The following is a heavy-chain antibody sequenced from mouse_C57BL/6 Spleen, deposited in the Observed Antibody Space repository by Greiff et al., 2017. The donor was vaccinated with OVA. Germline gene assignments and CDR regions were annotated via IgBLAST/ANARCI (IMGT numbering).Heavy chain of an antibody. CDR3: AREGGGTTVVPHWYFDV. D-gene: IGHD1-1*01. Sequence: QVQLQQPGAELVKPGASVKLSCKASGYTFTSYWMHWVKQRPGRGLEWIGRIDPTSGGTKYNEKFTSKATLTVDKPSSTAYMQLSSLTSEDPAVYDCAREGGGTTVVPHWYFDVWGTGTTVTVSS. V-gene: IGHV1-72*01. CDR2: IDPTSGGT. J-gene: IGHJ1*03. CDR1: GYTFTSYW.